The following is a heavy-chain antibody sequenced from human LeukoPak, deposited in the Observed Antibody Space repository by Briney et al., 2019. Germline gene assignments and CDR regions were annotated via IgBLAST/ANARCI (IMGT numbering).Heavy chain of an antibody. J-gene: IGHJ6*02. CDR3: ASYLTSIPSGMDV. Sequence: GGSLRLSCAASGFTFSTYWMHWLRQAPGKGLVWVSRISTDGSSTSYADSVKGRFTISRDNGKNTLYLQMNSLRAEDTAVYYCASYLTSIPSGMDVWGQGTTVTVSS. CDR1: GFTFSTYW. V-gene: IGHV3-74*01. CDR2: ISTDGSST. D-gene: IGHD2/OR15-2a*01.